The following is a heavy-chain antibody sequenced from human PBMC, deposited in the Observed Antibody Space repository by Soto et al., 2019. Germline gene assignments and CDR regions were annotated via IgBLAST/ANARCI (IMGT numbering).Heavy chain of an antibody. D-gene: IGHD3-10*01. Sequence: QVRLQQSGPGLVKPSGTLSLTCAVSGGSIRSSIQWSWVRQSPGKGLEWLGEVSHSGSANYNPPLKSRVTISVDTAKNLFSLRLTSVTAADTAIYYCAGTYYWSSGTFHNYFEPWGQGTLVVVSS. J-gene: IGHJ5*02. CDR1: GGSIRSSIQ. CDR3: AGTYYWSSGTFHNYFEP. V-gene: IGHV4-4*02. CDR2: VSHSGSA.